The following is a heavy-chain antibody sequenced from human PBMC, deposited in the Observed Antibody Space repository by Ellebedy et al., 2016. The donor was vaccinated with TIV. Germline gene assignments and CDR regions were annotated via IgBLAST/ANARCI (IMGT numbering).Heavy chain of an antibody. CDR3: ASSSIAARRRGYYGMDV. CDR1: GGSISSYY. D-gene: IGHD6-6*01. J-gene: IGHJ6*02. CDR2: IYYSGST. V-gene: IGHV4-59*12. Sequence: GSLRLXXTVSGGSISSYYWSWIRQPPGKGLEWIGYIYYSGSTNYNPSLKSRVTISVDTSKNQFSLKLSSVTAADTAVYYCASSSIAARRRGYYGMDVWGQGTTVTVSS.